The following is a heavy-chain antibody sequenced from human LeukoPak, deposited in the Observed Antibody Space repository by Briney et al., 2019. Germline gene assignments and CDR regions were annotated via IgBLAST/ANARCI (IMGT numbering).Heavy chain of an antibody. CDR1: GYTFTGYY. V-gene: IGHV1-2*02. D-gene: IGHD6-13*01. CDR2: INPNSGGT. J-gene: IGHJ4*02. Sequence: ASVKVSCKASGYTFTGYYMHWVRQAPGQGLEWMGWINPNSGGTNYAQKFQGRVTMTWDTSISTAYMELSRLRSDDTAVYYCARDDGSSWWFDYWGQGTLVTVSS. CDR3: ARDDGSSWWFDY.